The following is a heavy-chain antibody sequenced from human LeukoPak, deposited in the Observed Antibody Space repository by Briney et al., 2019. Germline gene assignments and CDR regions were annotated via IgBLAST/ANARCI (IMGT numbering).Heavy chain of an antibody. V-gene: IGHV3-23*01. D-gene: IGHD2-2*01. Sequence: PGGSLRLSCVASGFTFSSYAMSWVRQAPGKGLEWVSAISGSGGSTYYADSVKGRFTISRDNSKNTLYLQMNSLRAEDTAVYYCASKAGKGLGYCSSTSCQIYWGQGTLVTVSS. CDR3: ASKAGKGLGYCSSTSCQIY. CDR1: GFTFSSYA. CDR2: ISGSGGST. J-gene: IGHJ4*02.